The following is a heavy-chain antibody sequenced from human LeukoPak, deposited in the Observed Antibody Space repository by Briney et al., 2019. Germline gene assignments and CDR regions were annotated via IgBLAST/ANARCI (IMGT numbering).Heavy chain of an antibody. J-gene: IGHJ4*02. D-gene: IGHD6-19*01. CDR1: GFTFSSYS. CDR2: ISSSSSTI. Sequence: GGSLRLSCAASGFTFSSYSMNWVRQAPGKGLEWVSYISSSSSTIYYADSVKGRFTISRDNAKNSLYLQMNSLRAEDTAVYYCANAGYSSGWYLPYWGQGTLVTVSS. CDR3: ANAGYSSGWYLPY. V-gene: IGHV3-48*01.